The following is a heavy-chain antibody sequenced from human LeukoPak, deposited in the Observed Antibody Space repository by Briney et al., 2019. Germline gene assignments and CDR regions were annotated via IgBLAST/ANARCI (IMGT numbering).Heavy chain of an antibody. Sequence: PSETLSLTCAVHGGYFSGFYWTWVRQAPGKGLEWIGEISYSGTTRYNPSLKSRVTIAVDTSKKEISLNLSTVTAADTAVYCCAKGNVGHYHSVADDYYYYMDVWGKGTTVIVSS. V-gene: IGHV4-34*01. CDR3: AKGNVGHYHSVADDYYYYMDV. J-gene: IGHJ6*03. CDR2: ISYSGTT. D-gene: IGHD2-21*01. CDR1: GGYFSGFY.